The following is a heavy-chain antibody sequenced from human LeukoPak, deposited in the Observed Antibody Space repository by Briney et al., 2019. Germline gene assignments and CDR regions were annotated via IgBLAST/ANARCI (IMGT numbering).Heavy chain of an antibody. D-gene: IGHD3-16*02. CDR2: INPGGGGT. CDR3: ARDMSYDYVWGSYRYALDSFDI. Sequence: ASVKVSCKASGYTFTSYFMHWVRQAPGQGLEWMGLINPGGGGTSYAQKFQGRVTMTRDTSTSTVYMELSSLRSEDTAVYYCARDMSYDYVWGSYRYALDSFDIWGQGTMVTVSS. V-gene: IGHV1-46*01. J-gene: IGHJ3*02. CDR1: GYTFTSYF.